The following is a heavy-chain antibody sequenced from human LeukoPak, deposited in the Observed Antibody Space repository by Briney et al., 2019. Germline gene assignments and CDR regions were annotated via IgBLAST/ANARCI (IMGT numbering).Heavy chain of an antibody. Sequence: SETLSLTCTVSGGSISNYYWNWIRQPPGRGLEWIGYIYYTGSTNYNPSLKSRVTMSVDTSKNQFSLNLRSVTPEDTAVYYCARNLIPEQLVLNFWGQGTLVTVSS. D-gene: IGHD6-13*01. CDR1: GGSISNYY. V-gene: IGHV4-59*01. CDR3: ARNLIPEQLVLNF. J-gene: IGHJ4*02. CDR2: IYYTGST.